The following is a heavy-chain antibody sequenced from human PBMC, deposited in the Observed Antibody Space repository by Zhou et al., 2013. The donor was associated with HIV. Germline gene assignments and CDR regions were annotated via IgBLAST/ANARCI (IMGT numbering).Heavy chain of an antibody. CDR3: ARGPVVVVAAANWFDP. D-gene: IGHD2-15*01. J-gene: IGHJ5*02. CDR2: IIPILGIA. V-gene: IGHV1-69*04. Sequence: QVQLVQSGAEVKKPGSSVKVSCKASGGTFSSYAISWVRQAPGQGLEWMGRIIPILGIANYAQKFQGRVTITADKSTSTAYMELSSLRSEDTAVYYCARGPVVVVAAANWFDPWGPGNPGSPVSS. CDR1: GGTFSSYA.